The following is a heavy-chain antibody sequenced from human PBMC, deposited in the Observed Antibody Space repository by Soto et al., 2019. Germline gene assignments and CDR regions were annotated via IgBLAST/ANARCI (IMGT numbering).Heavy chain of an antibody. Sequence: ASVKVSCKASGYTFTSYGISLVRQAPGQGLEWMGWISTYNGDTNYAQTFQGRVTMTTDTSTSTVHMEVRSLRSDDTAVYYCAREGVAPYYYYGMDVWGQGTPVTVS. J-gene: IGHJ6*02. CDR2: ISTYNGDT. V-gene: IGHV1-18*01. CDR3: AREGVAPYYYYGMDV. D-gene: IGHD5-12*01. CDR1: GYTFTSYG.